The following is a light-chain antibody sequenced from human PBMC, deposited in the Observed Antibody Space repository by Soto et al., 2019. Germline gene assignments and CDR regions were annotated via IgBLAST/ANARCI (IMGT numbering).Light chain of an antibody. Sequence: QSALTQPRSVSGSPGQSVAISCNGTSSDVGGYNYVYWYQHHPGKAPKLMIYDVNKRPSGVPDRFSGSKSGNTASLTISGLQAEDEADYYCCSYAGTYTHYVFGTGTKLTVL. CDR2: DVN. CDR1: SSDVGGYNY. J-gene: IGLJ1*01. V-gene: IGLV2-11*01. CDR3: CSYAGTYTHYV.